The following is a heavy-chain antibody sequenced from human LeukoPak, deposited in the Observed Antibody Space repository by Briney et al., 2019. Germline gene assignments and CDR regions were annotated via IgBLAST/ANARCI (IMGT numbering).Heavy chain of an antibody. V-gene: IGHV4-34*01. D-gene: IGHD6-6*01. J-gene: IGHJ4*02. CDR2: IYYSGST. Sequence: SETLSLTCAVYGGSFSGYYWSWIRQPPGKGLEWIGSIYYSGSTYYNPSLKSRVTISVDTSKNQFSLKLSSVTAADTAVYYCARQARYWGQGTLVTVSS. CDR3: ARQARY. CDR1: GGSFSGYY.